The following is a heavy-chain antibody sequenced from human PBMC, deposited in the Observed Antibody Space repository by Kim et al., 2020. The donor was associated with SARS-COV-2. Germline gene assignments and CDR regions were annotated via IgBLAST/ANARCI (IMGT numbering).Heavy chain of an antibody. CDR1: GGSISISRYY. D-gene: IGHD6-13*01. CDR2: IYYRGST. J-gene: IGHJ5*02. Sequence: SETLSLTCSVSGGSISISRYYWGWIRQPPGKGLEWIGSIYYRGSTYYNPSLKSRVTIFVDTSKNQFSLKLSSVTAADTAVYYCAREGPGTLNWFDPWGQGTLVTASS. CDR3: AREGPGTLNWFDP. V-gene: IGHV4-39*01.